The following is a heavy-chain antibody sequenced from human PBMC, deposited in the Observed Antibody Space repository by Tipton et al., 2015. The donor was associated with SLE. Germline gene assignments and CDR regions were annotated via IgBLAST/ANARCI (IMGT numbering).Heavy chain of an antibody. Sequence: LVKPTQTLTLTCTFSGFSLSNSGMCVSWIRQSPGKALEWLARIDWNDDKKYSTSLKTRLTISKDTSKRQVVLRMTNMAPVDTATYYCARTVTMGDYAYHGMDVWGQGTTVTVFS. CDR2: IDWNDDK. CDR1: GFSLSNSGMC. J-gene: IGHJ6*02. D-gene: IGHD4-17*01. V-gene: IGHV2-70*11. CDR3: ARTVTMGDYAYHGMDV.